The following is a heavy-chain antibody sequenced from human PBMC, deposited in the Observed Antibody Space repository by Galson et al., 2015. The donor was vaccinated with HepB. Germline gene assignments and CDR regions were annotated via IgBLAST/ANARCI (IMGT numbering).Heavy chain of an antibody. CDR1: GFTFSSFW. J-gene: IGHJ4*02. CDR2: ISSDGSSA. D-gene: IGHD3-22*01. CDR3: ARGNDGYVNFDQ. Sequence: SLRLSCAASGFTFSSFWMHWVRQDPGKGLVWVSPISSDGSSATYADCVRGRFTISRDNAKNTLYLQTNSLSAEDTAVYFCARGNDGYVNFDQCGQGALVTVSS. V-gene: IGHV3-74*03.